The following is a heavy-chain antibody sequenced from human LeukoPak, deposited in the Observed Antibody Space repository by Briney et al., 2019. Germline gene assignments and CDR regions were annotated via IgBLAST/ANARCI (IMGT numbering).Heavy chain of an antibody. Sequence: MSGGSLRLSCAASGFTFSSYSMNWVRQAPGKGLEWVSSISSSSYIYYADSVKGRFTISRDNAKNSLYLQMNSLRAEDTAVYYCARDRNVLLWFGELLPRSNWFDPWGQGTLVTVSS. CDR3: ARDRNVLLWFGELLPRSNWFDP. J-gene: IGHJ5*02. V-gene: IGHV3-21*01. CDR2: ISSSSYI. CDR1: GFTFSSYS. D-gene: IGHD3-10*01.